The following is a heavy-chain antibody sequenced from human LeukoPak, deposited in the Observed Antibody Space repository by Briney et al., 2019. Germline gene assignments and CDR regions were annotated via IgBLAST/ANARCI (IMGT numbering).Heavy chain of an antibody. CDR2: IRYDGSRK. Sequence: PGGSLRLSCAASGSIFSSYGMHWVRQAPDKGLEWVAFIRYDGSRKYYADSVKGRFTISRDNSKNTLYLQMNSLRAEDTAVYYCAREATAGYSSSWYSYYYYYMDVWGKGTTVTVSS. CDR3: AREATAGYSSSWYSYYYYYMDV. V-gene: IGHV3-30*02. CDR1: GSIFSSYG. J-gene: IGHJ6*03. D-gene: IGHD6-13*01.